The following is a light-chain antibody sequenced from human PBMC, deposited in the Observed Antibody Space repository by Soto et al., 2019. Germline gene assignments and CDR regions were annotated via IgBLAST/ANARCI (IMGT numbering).Light chain of an antibody. J-gene: IGLJ2*01. CDR1: SSDVGGYNY. CDR2: DVN. CDR3: SSYTTSSTQVV. V-gene: IGLV2-14*01. Sequence: QSALTQPASVSGSPGQSITISCTGTSSDVGGYNYVSWYQLHPGKAPKLMIYDVNNRPSGVSNRFSGSKSGNTASLTISGLQAEDEADYYCSSYTTSSTQVVFGGGTKLTVL.